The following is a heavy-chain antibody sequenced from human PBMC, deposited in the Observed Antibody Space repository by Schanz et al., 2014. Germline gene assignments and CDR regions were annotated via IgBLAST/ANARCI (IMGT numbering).Heavy chain of an antibody. CDR2: IKQDGSEK. V-gene: IGHV3-7*01. D-gene: IGHD3-3*01. Sequence: EVQLLESGGGLVQPGGSLRLSCATSGFGFDDYAMSWVRQAPGKGLEWVANIKQDGSEKYYVDSVKGRFTISRDNAKNSLYLQMNSLTAEDTAVYYCARGVRIDYWGQGTLVTVSS. J-gene: IGHJ4*02. CDR3: ARGVRIDY. CDR1: GFGFDDYA.